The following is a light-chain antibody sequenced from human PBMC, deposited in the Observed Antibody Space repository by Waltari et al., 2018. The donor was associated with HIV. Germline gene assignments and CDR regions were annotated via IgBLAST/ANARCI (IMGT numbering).Light chain of an antibody. Sequence: SYELTQPASVSVSPGQTASITCSGDKLGGKYVSWYQQKPGQSPLVVIYQVKNRPSGIPERFSGANCGNTSTLTISGTQALDEAYYYCQAWDSSTVVFGGGTKVTVL. V-gene: IGLV3-1*01. CDR3: QAWDSSTVV. J-gene: IGLJ2*01. CDR2: QVK. CDR1: KLGGKY.